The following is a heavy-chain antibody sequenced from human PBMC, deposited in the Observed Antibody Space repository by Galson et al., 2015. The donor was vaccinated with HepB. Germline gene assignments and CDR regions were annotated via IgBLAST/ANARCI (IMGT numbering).Heavy chain of an antibody. J-gene: IGHJ4*02. V-gene: IGHV3-33*01. Sequence: SLRLSCAASGFDFNNCGMHWVRQAPGKGLEWVAVMWSDGGNKLYGGAVKGGFTISRDTSNNSLDLQMNSLGADDTAVYYRAREGKDGSGTYLDYWGQGTPVTVCS. CDR1: GFDFNNCG. D-gene: IGHD3-10*01. CDR3: AREGKDGSGTYLDY. CDR2: MWSDGGNK.